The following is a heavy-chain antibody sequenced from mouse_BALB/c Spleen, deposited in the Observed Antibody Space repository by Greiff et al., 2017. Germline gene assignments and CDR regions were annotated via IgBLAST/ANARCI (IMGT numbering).Heavy chain of an antibody. V-gene: IGHV1-77*01. J-gene: IGHJ2*01. D-gene: IGHD1-1*01. CDR1: GYTFTDYY. CDR2: IYPGSGNT. Sequence: QVQLQQSGAELARPGASVKLSCKASGYTFTDYYINWVKQMTGQGLEWIGEIYPGSGNTYYNEKFKGKATLTADKSSSTAYMQLSSLTSEDSAVYFCASYYGSSYFDYWGQGTTLTVSS. CDR3: ASYYGSSYFDY.